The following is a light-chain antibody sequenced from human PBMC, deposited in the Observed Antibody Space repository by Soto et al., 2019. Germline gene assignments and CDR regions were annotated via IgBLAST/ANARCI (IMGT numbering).Light chain of an antibody. J-gene: IGKJ5*01. Sequence: EVVVTQSPATLSVSPGERATLSCRASESVGRHLAWYQQKPGLAPRLLIYDASSRPTDIHARFSGSGSGTDFTLTISSLEPEDFALYYCKQRSNWPITFGQGTRLEIK. V-gene: IGKV3-11*01. CDR1: ESVGRH. CDR3: KQRSNWPIT. CDR2: DAS.